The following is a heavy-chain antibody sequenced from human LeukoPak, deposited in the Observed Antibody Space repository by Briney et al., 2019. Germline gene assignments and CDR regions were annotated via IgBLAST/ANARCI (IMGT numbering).Heavy chain of an antibody. CDR3: ATSYDSSGCD. CDR2: IKQDGSLQ. J-gene: IGHJ4*02. V-gene: IGHV3-7*01. CDR1: GFTFSSFW. D-gene: IGHD3-22*01. Sequence: PGGSLRLSCTASGFTFSSFWMAWVRQAPGKGLEWVAHIKQDGSLQHYGDSVKGRFTISRDNAKNSLYLQMNNLRAEDTALYYCATSYDSSGCDWGQGTLVTVSS.